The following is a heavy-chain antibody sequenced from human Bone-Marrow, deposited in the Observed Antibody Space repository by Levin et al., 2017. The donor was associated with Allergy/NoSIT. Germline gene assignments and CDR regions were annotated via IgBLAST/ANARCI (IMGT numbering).Heavy chain of an antibody. Sequence: GESLKISCKASGYTSGYTFSDYYIHWVRQARGQGLEWMGWINPNSGATKYTQKFQGRVTMTRDTSISTAYMELSRLRSDDTAVYYCAKEINTLDNIPEGDTTYNYYYYGMDVWGQGTTVTVS. V-gene: IGHV1-2*02. D-gene: IGHD1-1*01. CDR2: INPNSGAT. CDR1: GYTSGYTFSDYY. J-gene: IGHJ6*02. CDR3: AKEINTLDNIPEGDTTYNYYYYGMDV.